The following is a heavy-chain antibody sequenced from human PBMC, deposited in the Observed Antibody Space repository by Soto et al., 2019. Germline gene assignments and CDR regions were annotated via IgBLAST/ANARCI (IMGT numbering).Heavy chain of an antibody. CDR3: ARDLPYCSSTSCYSYGMDV. D-gene: IGHD2-2*01. CDR1: GYTFTGYY. J-gene: IGHJ6*02. V-gene: IGHV1-2*04. Sequence: GASVKVSCKASGYTFTGYYMHWLRQAPGQGLEWMGWINPNSGGTNYAQKFQGWVTMTRDTSISTAYMELSRLRSDDTAVYYCARDLPYCSSTSCYSYGMDVWGQGTTVTVSS. CDR2: INPNSGGT.